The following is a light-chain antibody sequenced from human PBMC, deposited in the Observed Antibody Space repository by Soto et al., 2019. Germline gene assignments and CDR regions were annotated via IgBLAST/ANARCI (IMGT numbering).Light chain of an antibody. CDR1: SSDVGTYNY. V-gene: IGLV2-14*01. CDR2: EVS. Sequence: QSVLTQPASVSGSPGQSITISCTGTSSDVGTYNYVSWYQQHSGKAPKLIIYEVSKRPSGVSNRFSGSRSGNTASLTISGLQPEDEADYYCSSFTYSSTWVFGGGTKLTVL. J-gene: IGLJ3*02. CDR3: SSFTYSSTWV.